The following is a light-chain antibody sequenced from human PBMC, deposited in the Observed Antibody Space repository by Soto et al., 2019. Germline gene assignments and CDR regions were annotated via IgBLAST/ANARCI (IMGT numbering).Light chain of an antibody. J-gene: IGLJ2*01. Sequence: QSALTQPASVSGSPGQSITISCAGTSSDVGGYNYVSWYQQHPGKAPKLMIYDGSNRPSGVSNRSSGSKSGNTASLTISGLQAEDEADYYCSSYTSSSTRVFGGGTKLTVL. V-gene: IGLV2-14*01. CDR2: DGS. CDR1: SSDVGGYNY. CDR3: SSYTSSSTRV.